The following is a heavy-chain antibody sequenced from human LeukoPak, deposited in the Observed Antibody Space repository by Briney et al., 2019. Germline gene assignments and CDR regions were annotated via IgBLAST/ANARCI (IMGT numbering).Heavy chain of an antibody. V-gene: IGHV1-18*01. D-gene: IGHD3-22*01. CDR2: ISAYNGNT. CDR3: ARATRRDYSAYYLDS. CDR1: GYTFTSYG. Sequence: ASVKVSCKASGYTFTSYGISWVRQAPGQGLEWMGWISAYNGNTNYAQKLQGRVTMTTDTSTSTAYMELRSLRSDDTAVYYCARATRRDYSAYYLDSWGQGTLVTVSS. J-gene: IGHJ4*02.